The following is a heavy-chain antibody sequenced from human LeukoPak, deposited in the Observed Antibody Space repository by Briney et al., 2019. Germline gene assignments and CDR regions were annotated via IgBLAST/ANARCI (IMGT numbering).Heavy chain of an antibody. D-gene: IGHD1-14*01. CDR1: GFTFSDYY. J-gene: IGHJ3*02. CDR2: IGSSGDTI. V-gene: IGHV3-11*01. CDR3: ARARPPDSDAFDI. Sequence: VGSLRLSCAASGFTFSDYYMSWIRQAPGKGLEWVSYIGSSGDTIYYADSVKGRFTISRDNAKNSLYLQMNNLRAEDTAVYYCARARPPDSDAFDIWGQGTMLTVSS.